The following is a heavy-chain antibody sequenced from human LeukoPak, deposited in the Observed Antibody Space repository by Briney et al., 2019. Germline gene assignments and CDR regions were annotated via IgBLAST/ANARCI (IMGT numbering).Heavy chain of an antibody. CDR1: GFTFSSYA. Sequence: GGSLRLSCAASGFTFSSYAMHWVRRAPGKGLEWVSVIYSGGSTYYADSVKGRFTISRDNSKNTVYLQMNSLRAEDTAVYYCARDPDSSGHWGQGTLVTVSS. CDR2: IYSGGST. J-gene: IGHJ4*02. D-gene: IGHD6-19*01. CDR3: ARDPDSSGH. V-gene: IGHV3-66*01.